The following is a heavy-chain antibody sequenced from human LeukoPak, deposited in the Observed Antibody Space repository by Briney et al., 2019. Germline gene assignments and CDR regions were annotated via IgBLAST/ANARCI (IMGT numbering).Heavy chain of an antibody. CDR2: IYYSGST. CDR3: ARLRTYYYDSSGHPDY. J-gene: IGHJ4*02. V-gene: IGHV4-59*11. CDR1: GGSLSRHS. Sequence: SETLSLTCTLSGGSLSRHSSSWIRQPPGKGLEWVGYIYYSGSTNHSPSLKSRVTISVDTSKDQFSLKLVSVTAADTAVYYCARLRTYYYDSSGHPDYWGQGTLVTVSS. D-gene: IGHD3-22*01.